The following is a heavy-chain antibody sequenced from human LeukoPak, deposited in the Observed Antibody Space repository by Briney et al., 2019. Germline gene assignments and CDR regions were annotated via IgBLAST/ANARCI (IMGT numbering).Heavy chain of an antibody. CDR3: AKDPGGYSYGIFDY. Sequence: GGSLRLSCAASGFTFSGYNMNWVRQAPGMGLEWVSFISSSGSTIYYADSVKGRFTISRDNSKNTLYLQMNSLRAEDTAVYYCAKDPGGYSYGIFDYWGQGTLVTVSS. D-gene: IGHD5-18*01. CDR1: GFTFSGYN. CDR2: ISSSGSTI. J-gene: IGHJ4*02. V-gene: IGHV3-48*01.